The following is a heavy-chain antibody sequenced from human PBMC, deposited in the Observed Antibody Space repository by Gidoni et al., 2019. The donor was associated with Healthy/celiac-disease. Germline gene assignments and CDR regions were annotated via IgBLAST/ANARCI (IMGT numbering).Heavy chain of an antibody. D-gene: IGHD3-9*01. CDR3: ARDILTGYSFFFDYYYYGMDV. J-gene: IGHJ6*02. CDR1: GFTFSSYG. Sequence: QVQLVESGGGVVQPGRSLRLSCAASGFTFSSYGMHWVRQAPGKGLEWVAVIWYDGSNKYYADSVKGRFTISRDNSKNTLYLQMNSLRAEDTAVYYCARDILTGYSFFFDYYYYGMDVWGQGTTVTVSS. V-gene: IGHV3-33*01. CDR2: IWYDGSNK.